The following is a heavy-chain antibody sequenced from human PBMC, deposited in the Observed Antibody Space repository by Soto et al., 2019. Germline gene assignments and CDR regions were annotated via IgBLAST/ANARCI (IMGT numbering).Heavy chain of an antibody. CDR1: GDSISSYSYH. CDR2: IHHSGSI. D-gene: IGHD2-21*02. J-gene: IGHJ6*02. V-gene: IGHV4-30-4*08. Sequence: QVQLPQSVAGLVKPSQTPTLTCTVSGDSISSYSYHWTWIRQSPGQVLEWIGYIHHSGSILYNQSLKSRVTISVDTSKTQFSLLLTSVTAADTAVYCCARGDDGGDSLDDWGQGTTVTVSS. CDR3: ARGDDGGDSLDD.